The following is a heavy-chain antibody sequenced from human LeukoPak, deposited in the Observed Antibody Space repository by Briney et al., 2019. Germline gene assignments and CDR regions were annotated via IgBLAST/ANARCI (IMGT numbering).Heavy chain of an antibody. D-gene: IGHD1-1*01. CDR2: ITGGGGTT. V-gene: IGHV3-23*01. J-gene: IGHJ4*02. CDR1: GFTFNTYA. Sequence: GGSLRLSCAASGFTFNTYAMSWVRQAPGKGLQWVSAITGGGGTTYYADSVKGRFTISRDNSKNMLYLQMNSLRAEDTAVYYCAKIQGYFDYWGQGTLVPVSS. CDR3: AKIQGYFDY.